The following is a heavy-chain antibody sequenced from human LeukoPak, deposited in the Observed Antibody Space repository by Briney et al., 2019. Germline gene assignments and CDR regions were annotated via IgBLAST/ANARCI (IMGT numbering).Heavy chain of an antibody. J-gene: IGHJ6*02. Sequence: GGSLRLSCAASGFTFSTYAIHWVRQAPGKGPEWLAVISYDGSTKYYAGSVKGRFTISRDNSKNTMYLQMDSLRPEDTAVFYCAKAYCTGGSCYGRYYYGMDVWGQGTTVTVSS. CDR2: ISYDGSTK. D-gene: IGHD2-15*01. V-gene: IGHV3-30*18. CDR3: AKAYCTGGSCYGRYYYGMDV. CDR1: GFTFSTYA.